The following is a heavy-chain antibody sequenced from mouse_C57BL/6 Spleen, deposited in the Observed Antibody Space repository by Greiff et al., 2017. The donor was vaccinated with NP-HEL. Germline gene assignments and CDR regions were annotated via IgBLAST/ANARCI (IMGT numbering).Heavy chain of an antibody. CDR1: GFTFSSYA. J-gene: IGHJ2*01. CDR3: ARDEVLRRKGYYFDY. V-gene: IGHV5-4*01. CDR2: ISDGGSYT. Sequence: EVKLMESGGGLVKPGGSLKLSCAASGFTFSSYAMSWVRQTPEKRLEWVATISDGGSYTYYPDNVKGRFTISRDNAKNNLYLQMSHLKSEDTAMYYCARDEVLRRKGYYFDYWGQGTTLTVSS. D-gene: IGHD1-1*01.